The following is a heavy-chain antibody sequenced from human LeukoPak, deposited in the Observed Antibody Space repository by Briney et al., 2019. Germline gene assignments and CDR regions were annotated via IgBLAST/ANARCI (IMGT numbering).Heavy chain of an antibody. D-gene: IGHD2-15*01. J-gene: IGHJ4*02. CDR1: GYPFTSYY. CDR3: ARRGCSGGSCYSGY. CDR2: INTNTGNP. V-gene: IGHV7-4-1*02. Sequence: GASVKVSCKTSGYPFTSYYIHWVRQAPGQGLEWMGWINTNTGNPTYAQGFTGRFVFSLDTSVSTAYLQISSLKAEDTAVYYCARRGCSGGSCYSGYWGQGTLVTVSS.